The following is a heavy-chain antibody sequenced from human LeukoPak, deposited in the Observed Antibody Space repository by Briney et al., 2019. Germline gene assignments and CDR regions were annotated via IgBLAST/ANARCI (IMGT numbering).Heavy chain of an antibody. D-gene: IGHD6-13*01. Sequence: ASVKVSCKASGYTFTSYDINWVRQATGQGREWMGWMNPNSGNTGYAQKFQGRGTITRNTSISTAYMELSSLGSEDTAVYYCATSSLYSSSWSHWGQGTLVTVSS. V-gene: IGHV1-8*01. CDR3: ATSSLYSSSWSH. CDR1: GYTFTSYD. J-gene: IGHJ4*02. CDR2: MNPNSGNT.